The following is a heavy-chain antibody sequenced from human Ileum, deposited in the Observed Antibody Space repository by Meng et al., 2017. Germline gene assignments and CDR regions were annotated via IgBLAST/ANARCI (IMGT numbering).Heavy chain of an antibody. J-gene: IGHJ6*02. CDR1: GGSISSSSYY. V-gene: IGHV4-39*07. CDR2: IYYSGST. D-gene: IGHD3-22*01. CDR3: ARVNREDSSGYYQGYYYYYYGMDV. Sequence: GSLRLSCTVSGGSISSSSYYWGWIRQPPGKGLEWIGSIYYSGSTYYNPSLKSRVTISVDTSKNQFSLKLSSVTAADTAVYYCARVNREDSSGYYQGYYYYYYGMDVWGQGTTVTVSS.